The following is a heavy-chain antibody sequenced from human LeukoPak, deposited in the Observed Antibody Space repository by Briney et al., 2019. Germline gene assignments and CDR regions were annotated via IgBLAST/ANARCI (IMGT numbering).Heavy chain of an antibody. Sequence: PSEILSLTCAVYGGSFSGYYWSWIRQPPGKGLEWIGEINHSGSTNYNPSLKSRVTISVDTSKNQFSLKLSSVTAADTAVYYCARDRPRYCSSTSCQRALDYWGQGTLVTVSS. V-gene: IGHV4-34*01. CDR3: ARDRPRYCSSTSCQRALDY. CDR1: GGSFSGYY. J-gene: IGHJ4*02. CDR2: INHSGST. D-gene: IGHD2-2*01.